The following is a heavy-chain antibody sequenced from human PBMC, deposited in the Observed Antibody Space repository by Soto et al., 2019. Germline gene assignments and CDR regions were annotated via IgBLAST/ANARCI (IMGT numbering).Heavy chain of an antibody. V-gene: IGHV4-39*01. D-gene: IGHD5-12*01. J-gene: IGHJ6*03. Sequence: SETLSLTCTVSGCSISSSSYYWGWIRQPPGKGLEWIGSAYYSGSTYYNPSLKSRVTISVDMSKNQFSLKLSSVTAADTAVYYCARALGIVATMDYYYMDVWGKGTTVTVSS. CDR2: AYYSGST. CDR3: ARALGIVATMDYYYMDV. CDR1: GCSISSSSYY.